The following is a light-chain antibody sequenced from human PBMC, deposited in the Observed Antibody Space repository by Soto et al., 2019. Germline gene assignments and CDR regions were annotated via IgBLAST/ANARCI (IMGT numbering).Light chain of an antibody. J-gene: IGKJ2*01. Sequence: EVVMTQSPATLSVSPGERATLSCRASQSVSSSLAWYQQKPGQTPRLLIYDASTRAAGIPARFSGSGSATEFTLTISSLQSEDFAVYYCHHYYSWPPYPFGQGTKLEIK. CDR1: QSVSSS. CDR2: DAS. CDR3: HHYYSWPPYP. V-gene: IGKV3D-15*01.